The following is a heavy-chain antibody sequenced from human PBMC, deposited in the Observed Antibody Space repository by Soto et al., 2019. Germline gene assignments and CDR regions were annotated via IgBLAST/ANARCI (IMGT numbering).Heavy chain of an antibody. Sequence: QVQLVQSGAEVKKPGASVKVSCKASGYTFTSYDINWVRQATGQGLEWMGWMNPNSGNTGYAQKFQGRVTMTRNTXXXXXXXXXXXXXXXXXXXXXCARGDNFYYGMDVWGQGTTVT. J-gene: IGHJ6*02. V-gene: IGHV1-8*01. CDR3: ARGDNFYYGMDV. CDR2: MNPNSGNT. CDR1: GYTFTSYD. D-gene: IGHD3-9*01.